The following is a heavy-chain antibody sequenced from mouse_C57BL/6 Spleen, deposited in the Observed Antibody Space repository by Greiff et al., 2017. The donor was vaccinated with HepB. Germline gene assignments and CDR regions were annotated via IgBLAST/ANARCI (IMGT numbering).Heavy chain of an antibody. CDR1: GYAFSSSW. V-gene: IGHV1-82*01. CDR3: ARDFYYYGSSYFDY. D-gene: IGHD1-1*01. CDR2: IYPGDGDT. J-gene: IGHJ2*01. Sequence: QVQLQQSGPELVKPGASVKISCKASGYAFSSSWMNWVKQRPGKGLEWIGRIYPGDGDTNYNGKFKGKATLTADKSSSTAYMQLSSLTSEDSAVYFCARDFYYYGSSYFDYWGQGTTLTVSS.